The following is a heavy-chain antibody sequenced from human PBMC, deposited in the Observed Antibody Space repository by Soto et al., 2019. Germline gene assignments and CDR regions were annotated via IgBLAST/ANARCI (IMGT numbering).Heavy chain of an antibody. Sequence: GGSLRLSCAASGFTFSSYEMNWVRQAPGKGLEWVSYINSRGTNIYYADSVKGRFTISRDNAKNSLYLQMNSLRAEDTAVYYCARQLVGATNSHWFDPWGQGTLVTVSS. J-gene: IGHJ5*02. CDR1: GFTFSSYE. D-gene: IGHD1-26*01. CDR3: ARQLVGATNSHWFDP. CDR2: INSRGTNI. V-gene: IGHV3-48*03.